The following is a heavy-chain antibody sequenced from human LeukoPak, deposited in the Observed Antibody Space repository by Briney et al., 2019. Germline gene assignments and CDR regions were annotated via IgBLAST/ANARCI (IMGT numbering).Heavy chain of an antibody. CDR3: AGNYGDYVPIDY. CDR2: ISGSGGST. D-gene: IGHD4-17*01. V-gene: IGHV3-11*04. J-gene: IGHJ4*02. Sequence: GGSLRLSCAASGFTFSDYYMSWIRQAPGKGLEWVSAISGSGGSTYYADSVRGRFTISRDNAKNSLYLQMNSLRAEDTAVYYCAGNYGDYVPIDYWGQGTVVTVSS. CDR1: GFTFSDYY.